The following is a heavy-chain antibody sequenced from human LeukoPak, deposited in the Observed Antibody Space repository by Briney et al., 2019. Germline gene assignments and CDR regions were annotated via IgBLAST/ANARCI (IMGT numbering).Heavy chain of an antibody. CDR3: ARKSTWFRNWFDP. D-gene: IGHD3-10*01. V-gene: IGHV4-39*07. Sequence: PSETLSLTCTVSGGSISSSSYYWGWIRQPPGKGLEWIGSIYYSGSTYYNPSPKSRVTISVDTSKNQFSLKLSSVTAADTAVYYCARKSTWFRNWFDPWGQGTLVTVSS. CDR1: GGSISSSSYY. CDR2: IYYSGST. J-gene: IGHJ5*02.